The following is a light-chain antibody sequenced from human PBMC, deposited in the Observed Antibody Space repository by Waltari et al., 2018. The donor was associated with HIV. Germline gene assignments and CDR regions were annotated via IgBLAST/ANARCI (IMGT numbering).Light chain of an antibody. V-gene: IGLV3-1*01. CDR2: VDT. CDR3: QAWDSNTGV. CDR1: KLGDKY. J-gene: IGLJ2*01. Sequence: SYELTQPPSVSVSPGQTASITCSGDKLGDKYAYGYQQKPGQSPVLVIYVDTKRPSGLPELFSGSNSGNTGTLTISGTRAMDEADYYCQAWDSNTGVFGGGTKLTVL.